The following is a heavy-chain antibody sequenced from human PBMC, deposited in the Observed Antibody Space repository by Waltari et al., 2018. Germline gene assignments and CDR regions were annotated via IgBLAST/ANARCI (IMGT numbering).Heavy chain of an antibody. Sequence: QVQLVKSGSELKKTGAGVKVSGKASGYRFTDHALNWVRQAPGHGLQFLGWINTNTHNPFYERFFAGRFVFSLYTSIITLYLEIHSLKSEDNAVYYCAGELLGGSAFDSWGQGTLVSVSS. CDR2: INTNTHNP. CDR1: GYRFTDHA. CDR3: AGELLGGSAFDS. D-gene: IGHD3-16*01. J-gene: IGHJ4*02. V-gene: IGHV7-4-1*01.